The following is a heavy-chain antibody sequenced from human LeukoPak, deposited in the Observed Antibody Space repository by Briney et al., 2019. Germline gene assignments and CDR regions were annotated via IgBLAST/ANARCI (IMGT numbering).Heavy chain of an antibody. CDR2: IIPIFGTA. CDR3: ALYDSSGYYYKDFQH. D-gene: IGHD3-22*01. J-gene: IGHJ1*01. V-gene: IGHV1-69*13. Sequence: ASVKVSCKASGYTFTSYGVSWVRQAPGQGLEWMGGIIPIFGTANYAQKFQGRVTITADESTSTAYMELSSLRSEDTAVYYCALYDSSGYYYKDFQHWGQGTLVTVSS. CDR1: GYTFTSYG.